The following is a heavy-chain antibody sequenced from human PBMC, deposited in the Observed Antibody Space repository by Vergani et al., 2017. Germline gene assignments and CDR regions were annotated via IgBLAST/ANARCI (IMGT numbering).Heavy chain of an antibody. D-gene: IGHD2-21*01. V-gene: IGHV5-51*01. CDR1: GYSFTSYW. CDR2: INPIDSKI. CDR3: TRHXPCGDGACLHFDH. Sequence: EVQLVQSGAEVKKPGESVRISCKGSGYSFTSYWISWVRQMSGKGLQWMGNINPIDSKIAYSPSFQGQAIMSLDKSITTAYLQWRSLKASDTAIYYCTRHXPCGDGACLHFDHWGQGTQVTVSS. J-gene: IGHJ4*02.